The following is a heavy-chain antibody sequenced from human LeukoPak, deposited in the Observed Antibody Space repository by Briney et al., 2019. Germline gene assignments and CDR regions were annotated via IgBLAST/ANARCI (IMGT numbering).Heavy chain of an antibody. CDR2: INHSGST. V-gene: IGHV4-34*01. J-gene: IGHJ3*02. D-gene: IGHD4-17*01. CDR1: GGSISSYY. CDR3: ARVHGDYDAFDI. Sequence: SETLSLTCTVSGGSISSYYWSWIRQPPGKGLEWIGEINHSGSTNYNPSLKSRVTISVDTSKNQFSLKLSSVTAADTAVYYCARVHGDYDAFDIWGQGTMVTVSS.